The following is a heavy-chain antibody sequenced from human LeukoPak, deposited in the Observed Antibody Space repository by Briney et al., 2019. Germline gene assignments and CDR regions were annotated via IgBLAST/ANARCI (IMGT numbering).Heavy chain of an antibody. J-gene: IGHJ4*02. CDR3: ARDVYCSGGNCYYYFDY. CDR1: GYTFTSYD. Sequence: ASVKVSCKASGYTFTSYDIAWVRQDPGQGLEWMAWISAYNGDTNYAQKLQGRVTMTTDTSTSTAYMELTSLNSDDTAVYYCARDVYCSGGNCYYYFDYWGQGTLVTVSS. V-gene: IGHV1-18*01. CDR2: ISAYNGDT. D-gene: IGHD2-15*01.